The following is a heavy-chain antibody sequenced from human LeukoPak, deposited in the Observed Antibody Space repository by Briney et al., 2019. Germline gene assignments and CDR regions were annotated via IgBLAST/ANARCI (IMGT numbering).Heavy chain of an antibody. CDR1: GYTFTSYA. D-gene: IGHD6-25*01. J-gene: IGHJ4*02. V-gene: IGHV7-4-1*02. CDR3: ASGRAATPYYFDY. Sequence: GSSVRVSCKASGYTFTSYAMNWVRQAPGQGLEWVGWISTNTGNPTYAQGFTGRFVFSWDTSVSTAYLQISSLKAEDTAVYYCASGRAATPYYFDYWGEGTLVTVSS. CDR2: ISTNTGNP.